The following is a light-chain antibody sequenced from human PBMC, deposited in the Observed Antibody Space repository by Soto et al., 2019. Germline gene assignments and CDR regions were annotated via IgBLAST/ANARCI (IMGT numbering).Light chain of an antibody. Sequence: QSVLTQPRSVSGSPGQSVTISCTGTSSDVGGYDYVSWYQQHPGKAPKLIIYDVSERPSGVPDRFSGSKSGNTASLTISGLQAEDEADYYCCSYAGTSTLLYVFGTGTNLTVL. CDR1: SSDVGGYDY. J-gene: IGLJ1*01. CDR3: CSYAGTSTLLYV. V-gene: IGLV2-11*01. CDR2: DVS.